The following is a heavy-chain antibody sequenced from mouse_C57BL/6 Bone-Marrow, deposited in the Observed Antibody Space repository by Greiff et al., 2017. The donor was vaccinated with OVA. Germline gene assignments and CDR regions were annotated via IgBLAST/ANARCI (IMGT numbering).Heavy chain of an antibody. CDR3: ARTGDITTVVARFDY. CDR1: GYTFTDYY. V-gene: IGHV1-19*01. D-gene: IGHD1-1*01. CDR2: INPYNGGT. Sequence: EVQLQQSGPVLVKPGASVKMSCKASGYTFTDYYMNWVKQSHGKSLEWIGVINPYNGGTSYNQKFKGKATLTVDKSSSTAYMELNSLTSEDSAVYYCARTGDITTVVARFDYWGQGTTLTVSS. J-gene: IGHJ2*01.